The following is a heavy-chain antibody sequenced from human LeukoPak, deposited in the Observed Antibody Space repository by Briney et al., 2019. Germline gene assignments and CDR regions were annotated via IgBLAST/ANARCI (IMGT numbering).Heavy chain of an antibody. D-gene: IGHD2-15*01. Sequence: GGSLRLSCAASGFTFSSYGMSWVRQAPGKGLEWVSAISGSGGSTYYADSVKGRFTTSRDNSKNTLYLQMNSLGAEDTAVYSCARTRVSGGTFYHPFDYWGQGTLVTVSS. CDR1: GFTFSSYG. J-gene: IGHJ4*02. CDR2: ISGSGGST. CDR3: ARTRVSGGTFYHPFDY. V-gene: IGHV3-23*01.